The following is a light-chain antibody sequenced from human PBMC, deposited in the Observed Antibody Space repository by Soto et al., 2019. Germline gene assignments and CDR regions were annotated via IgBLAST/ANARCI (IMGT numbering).Light chain of an antibody. Sequence: IQMTQSPSTLSASVGDRVTITCRASQSISYWLACYQQKPGKAPNLLIYDASSLESGVPSRFSGSGSGSGTEFTLTISSLQSEDLAVYYCQQYNNWPSSITFGQGTRLEIK. V-gene: IGKV1-5*01. CDR1: QSISYW. CDR2: DAS. CDR3: QQYNNWPSSIT. J-gene: IGKJ5*01.